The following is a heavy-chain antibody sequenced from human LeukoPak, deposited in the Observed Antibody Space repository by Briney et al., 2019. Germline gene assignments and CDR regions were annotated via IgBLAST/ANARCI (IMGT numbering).Heavy chain of an antibody. D-gene: IGHD5-12*01. Sequence: GGSLRLSCAASGFTFSSYSMNWVRQAPGKGLEWVSSISSSSGYIYYADSVKGRFTISRDNAKNSLYLQMNSLRAEDTAVYYCAKVRSGYAWGQGTLVTVSS. V-gene: IGHV3-21*01. CDR2: ISSSSGYI. CDR3: AKVRSGYA. CDR1: GFTFSSYS. J-gene: IGHJ5*02.